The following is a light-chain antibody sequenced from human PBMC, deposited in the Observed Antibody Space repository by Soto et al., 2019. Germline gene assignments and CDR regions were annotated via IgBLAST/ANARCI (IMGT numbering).Light chain of an antibody. CDR1: QDISNF. Sequence: QLTQSPSSLSASVGDRVTITCRASQDISNFLAWYQVKPGKAPKLLIYTASTLPSGVPSRFSGSGSGTDFTPTINRLQPEDVANYYCQQLNAFPLTFGGGTKVEIK. CDR3: QQLNAFPLT. J-gene: IGKJ4*01. CDR2: TAS. V-gene: IGKV1-9*01.